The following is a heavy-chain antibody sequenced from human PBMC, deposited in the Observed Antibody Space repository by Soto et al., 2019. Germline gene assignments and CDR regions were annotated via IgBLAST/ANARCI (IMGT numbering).Heavy chain of an antibody. J-gene: IGHJ4*02. D-gene: IGHD6-19*01. CDR2: IYYSGST. CDR1: GGSISSSSYY. Sequence: PSETLSLTCTVSGGSISSSSYYWGWIRQPPGKGLEWIGSIYYSGSTYYNPSLKSRVTISVDTSKNQFSLKLSSVTAADTAVYYCARHVDEMYSSGWDVPFDYWCQGTLVTVSS. V-gene: IGHV4-39*01. CDR3: ARHVDEMYSSGWDVPFDY.